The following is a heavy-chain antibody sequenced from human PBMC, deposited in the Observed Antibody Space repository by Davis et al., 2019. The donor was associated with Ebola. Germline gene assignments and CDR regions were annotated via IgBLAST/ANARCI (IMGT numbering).Heavy chain of an antibody. CDR2: ISSSSSYI. V-gene: IGHV3-21*01. D-gene: IGHD3-3*01. Sequence: GESLKISCTVSGFTFSTYWMHWVRQAPGKGLEWVSSISSSSSYIYYADSVKGRFTISRDNAKNSLYLQMNSLRAEDTAVYYCARDREYYDFWSGYYSYYYYGMDVWGQGTTVTVSS. CDR3: ARDREYYDFWSGYYSYYYYGMDV. J-gene: IGHJ6*02. CDR1: GFTFSTYW.